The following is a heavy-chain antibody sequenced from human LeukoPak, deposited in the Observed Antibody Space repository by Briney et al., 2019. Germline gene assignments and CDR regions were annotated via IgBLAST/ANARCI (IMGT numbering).Heavy chain of an antibody. CDR3: ARGEIAAAGIDY. Sequence: PGGSLRLSCAAPGFTFSSYSMNWVRQAPGKGLEWVSSISSSSSYIYYADSVKGRFTISRDNAKNSLYLQMNSLRAEDTAVYYCARGEIAAAGIDYWGQGTLVTVSS. CDR2: ISSSSSYI. CDR1: GFTFSSYS. J-gene: IGHJ4*02. D-gene: IGHD6-13*01. V-gene: IGHV3-21*01.